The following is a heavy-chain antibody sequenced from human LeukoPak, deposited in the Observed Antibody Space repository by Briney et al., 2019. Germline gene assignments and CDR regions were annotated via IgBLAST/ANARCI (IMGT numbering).Heavy chain of an antibody. CDR1: GFTFSSYE. Sequence: GGSLRLSCAASGFTFSSYEMNWVRQGPGKELEWVSYISSRGTTKYYADSVKGRFTLSRDNAKKSLSLQMNSLRAEDTAIYYCARSNRDAFDMWGQGTVVTVSS. CDR3: ARSNRDAFDM. V-gene: IGHV3-48*03. CDR2: ISSRGTTK. J-gene: IGHJ3*02. D-gene: IGHD2/OR15-2a*01.